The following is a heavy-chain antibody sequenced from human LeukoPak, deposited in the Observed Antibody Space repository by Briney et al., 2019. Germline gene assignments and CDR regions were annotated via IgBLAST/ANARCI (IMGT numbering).Heavy chain of an antibody. CDR1: GGSISSSSYY. D-gene: IGHD4-23*01. CDR2: IYYSGST. V-gene: IGHV4-39*07. J-gene: IGHJ4*02. CDR3: ARADYGGNSGFDY. Sequence: SETLSLTCTVSGGSISSSSYYWGWIRQPPGKGLEWIGSIYYSGSTYYNPSLKSRVTISVDTSKNQFSLKLSSVTAADTAVYYCARADYGGNSGFDYWGQGTLVTVSS.